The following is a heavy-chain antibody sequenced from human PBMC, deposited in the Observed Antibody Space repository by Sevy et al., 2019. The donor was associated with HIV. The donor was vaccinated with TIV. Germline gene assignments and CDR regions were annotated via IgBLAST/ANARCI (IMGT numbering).Heavy chain of an antibody. J-gene: IGHJ5*02. Sequence: GGTLRLSCAASGFRFRNYAMTLVRQSPGMGLEWVSSLSASGDQTPYAESVKGRFTNSRDNSKDTLYLQMNSLRAEDAGVYYCAKGGVYSPSENWFGPWGQGNLVTVSS. CDR2: LSASGDQT. D-gene: IGHD3-10*01. CDR1: GFRFRNYA. V-gene: IGHV3-23*01. CDR3: AKGGVYSPSENWFGP.